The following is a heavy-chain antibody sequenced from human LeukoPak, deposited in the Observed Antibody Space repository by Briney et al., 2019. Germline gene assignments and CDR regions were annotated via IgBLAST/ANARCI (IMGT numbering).Heavy chain of an antibody. J-gene: IGHJ4*02. Sequence: GGSLRLSCEASGFPFSSYAMNWVRQAPGKGLEWVSTISGSGGSTYYADSVKGRFTISRDKSKNMVYLQMNSLRAEDTAVYYCAKERGYGYNHIDYWGQGTLVTVSS. CDR2: ISGSGGST. CDR1: GFPFSSYA. V-gene: IGHV3-23*01. CDR3: AKERGYGYNHIDY. D-gene: IGHD5-24*01.